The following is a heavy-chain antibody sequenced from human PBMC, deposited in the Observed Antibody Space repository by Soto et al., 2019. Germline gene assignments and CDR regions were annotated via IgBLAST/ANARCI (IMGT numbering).Heavy chain of an antibody. CDR3: ARLRITIFGVVIRRDEYYYYYMDV. V-gene: IGHV4-34*01. Sequence: SETLSLTCAVYGGSFSGYYWSWIRQPPGKGLEWIGEINHSGSTNYNPSLKGRVTISVDTSKNQFSLKLSSVTAADTAVYYCARLRITIFGVVIRRDEYYYYYMDVWGKGTTVTVSS. CDR2: INHSGST. D-gene: IGHD3-3*01. J-gene: IGHJ6*03. CDR1: GGSFSGYY.